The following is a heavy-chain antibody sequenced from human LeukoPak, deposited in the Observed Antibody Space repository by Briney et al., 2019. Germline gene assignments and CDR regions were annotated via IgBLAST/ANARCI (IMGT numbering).Heavy chain of an antibody. J-gene: IGHJ4*01. Sequence: RGSLRLSCGGSGFTFSSYTISRVRQAPGRGLEWVASISSSGTYIYYADSVRGRFTISRDDAKKSVFLHMNSLRAEDTAVYFCASCDDCGDFVAFEYWGHGTLVTVSS. CDR2: ISSSGTYI. CDR3: ASCDDCGDFVAFEY. D-gene: IGHD4-17*01. V-gene: IGHV3-21*01. CDR1: GFTFSSYT.